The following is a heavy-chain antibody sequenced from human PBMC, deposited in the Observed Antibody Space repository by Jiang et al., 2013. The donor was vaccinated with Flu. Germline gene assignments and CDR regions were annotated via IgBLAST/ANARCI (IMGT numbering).Heavy chain of an antibody. CDR2: IYYSGST. Sequence: GLLKPSETLSLTCTVSGGSISSYYWSWIRQPPGKGLEWIGYIYYSGSTNYNPSLKSRVTISVDTSKNQFSLKLSSVTAADTAVYYCARDGEVYSYGFYGMDVWGKGTTVTVSS. CDR1: GGSISSYY. J-gene: IGHJ6*04. D-gene: IGHD5-18*01. V-gene: IGHV4-59*01. CDR3: ARDGEVYSYGFYGMDV.